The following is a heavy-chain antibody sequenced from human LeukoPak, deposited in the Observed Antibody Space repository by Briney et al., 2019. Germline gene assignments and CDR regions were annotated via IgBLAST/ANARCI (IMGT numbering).Heavy chain of an antibody. Sequence: EASVKVSCKASGGTFSSYAISWVRQAPGQGLEWMGGIIPIFGTANYAQKFQGRVTITADESTSTAYMELSSLRSEDTAVYYCASGQYKANNWFDPWGQGTLVTVSS. CDR2: IIPIFGTA. V-gene: IGHV1-69*13. CDR1: GGTFSSYA. D-gene: IGHD3-9*01. J-gene: IGHJ5*02. CDR3: ASGQYKANNWFDP.